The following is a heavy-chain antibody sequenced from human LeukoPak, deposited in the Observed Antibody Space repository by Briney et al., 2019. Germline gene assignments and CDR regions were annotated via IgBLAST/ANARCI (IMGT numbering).Heavy chain of an antibody. D-gene: IGHD6-6*01. CDR3: ARDSVEYSSSPDY. CDR1: GYTFTGYY. J-gene: IGHJ4*02. CDR2: INPNSGGT. V-gene: IGHV1-2*02. Sequence: GASVKVSCKASGYTFTGYYMHWVRQAPGQGLEWMGWINPNSGGTNYAQKFQGRVTMTRDTSISTAYMELSRLRSDDTAVYYSARDSVEYSSSPDYWGQGTLVTVSS.